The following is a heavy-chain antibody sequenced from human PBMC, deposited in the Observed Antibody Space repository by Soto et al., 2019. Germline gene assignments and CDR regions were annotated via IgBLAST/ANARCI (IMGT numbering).Heavy chain of an antibody. D-gene: IGHD3-10*01. Sequence: SETLSLTCTVSGGSISSGDYYWSWIRQPPGKGLEWIGYIYYSGSTYYNPSLKSRVTISVDTSKNQFSLKLSSVTAADTAVYYCARVYYYGSGSYYNRGYYFDYWGQGTLVTVSS. CDR1: GGSISSGDYY. V-gene: IGHV4-30-4*01. J-gene: IGHJ4*02. CDR3: ARVYYYGSGSYYNRGYYFDY. CDR2: IYYSGST.